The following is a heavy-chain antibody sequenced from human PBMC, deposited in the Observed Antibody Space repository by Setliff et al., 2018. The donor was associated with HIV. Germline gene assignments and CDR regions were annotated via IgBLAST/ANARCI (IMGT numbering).Heavy chain of an antibody. CDR2: IVVGSGNR. V-gene: IGHV1-58*01. CDR1: GFTFSSSA. CDR3: AREVRQGPAMVNYFDY. J-gene: IGHJ4*02. Sequence: GASVKVSCKASGFTFSSSAVQWVRQARGQRLEWIGWIVVGSGNRNYAQKFQERVTITRDMSTSTAYMELSSLRSEDTAVYYCAREVRQGPAMVNYFDYWGQGTLVTVSS. D-gene: IGHD5-18*01.